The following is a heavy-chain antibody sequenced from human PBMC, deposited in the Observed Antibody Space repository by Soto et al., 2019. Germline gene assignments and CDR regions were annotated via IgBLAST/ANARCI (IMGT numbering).Heavy chain of an antibody. D-gene: IGHD3-10*01. CDR3: ASIWFGDFDY. CDR1: GASISSADYY. J-gene: IGHJ4*01. Sequence: PSETLSLTCTVSGASISSADYYWSWIRQPPGKGLEWIGYFHSSGATYKDPSLKSRVTISVDTSKNQISLKLDSVTAADTAIYYCASIWFGDFDYWGHGTLGTVSS. V-gene: IGHV4-30-4*01. CDR2: FHSSGAT.